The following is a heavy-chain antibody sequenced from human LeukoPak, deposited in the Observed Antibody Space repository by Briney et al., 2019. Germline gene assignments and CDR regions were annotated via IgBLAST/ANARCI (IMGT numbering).Heavy chain of an antibody. CDR2: ISYDGRKK. Sequence: GRSLRLSCAASGFIFSSYAMHWVRQAPGRGLEWVAVISYDGRKKYYADSVKGRSTISRDNSKNTLYLQMNSLRAEDTAVYYCARDTGSAGTGSNWHYFDYWGQGTLVTVSS. J-gene: IGHJ4*02. D-gene: IGHD6-13*01. V-gene: IGHV3-30*04. CDR1: GFIFSSYA. CDR3: ARDTGSAGTGSNWHYFDY.